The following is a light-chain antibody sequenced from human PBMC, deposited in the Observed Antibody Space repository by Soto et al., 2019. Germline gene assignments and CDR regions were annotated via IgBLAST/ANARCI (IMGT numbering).Light chain of an antibody. Sequence: QSALTQPRSVSGSPGQSVTISCTGTSSDVGGYRYVSWYQQHPGKAPKLMIYDVSKRPSGVPDRFSGSKSGNTASLTISGLQAEDEADYYCCSYAGDYTYVFGTGTKVTVL. CDR1: SSDVGGYRY. V-gene: IGLV2-11*01. CDR3: CSYAGDYTYV. J-gene: IGLJ1*01. CDR2: DVS.